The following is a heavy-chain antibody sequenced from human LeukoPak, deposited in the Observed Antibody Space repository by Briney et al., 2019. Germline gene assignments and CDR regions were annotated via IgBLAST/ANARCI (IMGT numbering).Heavy chain of an antibody. CDR1: GLTVTNNY. CDR3: ASLQYGSGTPRI. D-gene: IGHD3-10*01. Sequence: GGSLRLSCAASGLTVTNNYMGWVRQAPGKGLEWVSVIYSVGSTNYADSVKGRFTISRDDSKNTLFLQMNSLRAEDTAVYYCASLQYGSGTPRIWGQGTMVTVSS. CDR2: IYSVGST. J-gene: IGHJ3*02. V-gene: IGHV3-66*01.